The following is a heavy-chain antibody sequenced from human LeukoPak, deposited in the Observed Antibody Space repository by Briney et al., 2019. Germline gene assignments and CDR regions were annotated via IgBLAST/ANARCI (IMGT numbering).Heavy chain of an antibody. J-gene: IGHJ4*02. V-gene: IGHV3-23*01. Sequence: GGSLRLSCAASGFTVSSNYMSWVRQAPGKGLEWVSAISGSGGSTYYADSVKGRFTISRDSSKNTLYLQMNSLRAEDTAVYYCAKADGIAAALILDYWGQGTLVTVSP. D-gene: IGHD6-13*01. CDR2: ISGSGGST. CDR3: AKADGIAAALILDY. CDR1: GFTVSSNY.